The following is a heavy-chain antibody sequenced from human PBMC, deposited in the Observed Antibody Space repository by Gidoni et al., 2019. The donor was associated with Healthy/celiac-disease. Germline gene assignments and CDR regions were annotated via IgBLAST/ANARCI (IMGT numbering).Heavy chain of an antibody. J-gene: IGHJ3*02. CDR3: ATDNPHIVVVTGPLNAFDI. Sequence: QVQLVQSGAEVKKPGASVKVSCKVSGYTLTDLSMPCVRQAPGKGLEWMGGFDPEDGETIYAQKFQGRVTMTEDTSTDTAYMELSSLRSEDTAVYYCATDNPHIVVVTGPLNAFDIWGQGTMVTVSS. CDR2: FDPEDGET. V-gene: IGHV1-24*01. D-gene: IGHD2-21*02. CDR1: GYTLTDLS.